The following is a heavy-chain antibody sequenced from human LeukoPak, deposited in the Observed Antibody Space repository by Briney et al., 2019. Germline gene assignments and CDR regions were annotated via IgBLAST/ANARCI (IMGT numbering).Heavy chain of an antibody. CDR1: GFTFTSYS. J-gene: IGHJ4*02. V-gene: IGHV3-48*01. CDR2: IDSSSSTT. D-gene: IGHD3-22*01. CDR3: AKGHYDTGGYYYFDY. Sequence: GGSLRLSCAASGFTFTSYSLNWVRQAPGKGLEWVSNIDSSSSTTYYTDSVKGRFTISRDNAKNSLYLQMNSLRAEDTAVYYCAKGHYDTGGYYYFDYWGQGTLVTVSS.